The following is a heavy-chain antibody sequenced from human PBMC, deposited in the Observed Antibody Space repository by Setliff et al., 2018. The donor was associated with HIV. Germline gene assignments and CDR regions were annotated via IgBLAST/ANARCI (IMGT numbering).Heavy chain of an antibody. CDR3: ARDPEYYDISASFDY. V-gene: IGHV1-18*01. J-gene: IGHJ4*02. CDR2: ISTYNANT. CDR1: GYTFTSYG. D-gene: IGHD3-22*01. Sequence: ASVKVSCKASGYTFTSYGISWVRQAPGQGLEWMGWISTYNANTNYAQNFQGRVTMTTDTSTSTAYMELRSLTSDDTAVYYCARDPEYYDISASFDYWGRGTLVTVSS.